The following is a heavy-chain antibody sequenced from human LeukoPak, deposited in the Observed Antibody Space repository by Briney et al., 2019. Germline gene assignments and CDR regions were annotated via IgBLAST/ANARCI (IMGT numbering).Heavy chain of an antibody. Sequence: GESLKISCKGSGYSFTSYWIGWVRQMPGKGLEWMGIIYPGDSDTRYSPSFQGQVTISADKSISTAYLQWSSLKASDTAMYYCARHAWQQLVNDAFDIWGQGTMVTVSS. CDR3: ARHAWQQLVNDAFDI. CDR2: IYPGDSDT. J-gene: IGHJ3*02. D-gene: IGHD6-13*01. V-gene: IGHV5-51*01. CDR1: GYSFTSYW.